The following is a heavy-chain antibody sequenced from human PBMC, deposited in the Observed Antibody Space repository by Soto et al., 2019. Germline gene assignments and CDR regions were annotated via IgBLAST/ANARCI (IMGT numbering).Heavy chain of an antibody. CDR2: ISYDGSNK. Sequence: SLRLSCAASGFTFSSYGMHWVRQAPGKGLEWVAVISYDGSNKYYADSVKGRFTISRDNSKNTLYLQMNSLRAEDTAVYYCAKDPDYGDYESHYHYYGMDVWGQGTTVTVSS. CDR3: AKDPDYGDYESHYHYYGMDV. CDR1: GFTFSSYG. D-gene: IGHD4-17*01. J-gene: IGHJ6*02. V-gene: IGHV3-30*18.